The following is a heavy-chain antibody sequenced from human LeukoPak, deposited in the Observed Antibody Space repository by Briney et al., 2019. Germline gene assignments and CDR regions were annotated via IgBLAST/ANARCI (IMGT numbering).Heavy chain of an antibody. CDR1: GGSISSDDYY. V-gene: IGHV4-30-4*08. J-gene: IGHJ3*02. CDR3: ASSRRYYYDSSGYYAFDI. Sequence: SETLSLTCTVSGGSISSDDYYWSWIRQPPGKGLEWIGYIYYSGSTYYNPSLKSRVTISVDTSKNQFSLKLSSVTAADTAVYYCASSRRYYYDSSGYYAFDIWGQGTMVTVSS. CDR2: IYYSGST. D-gene: IGHD3-22*01.